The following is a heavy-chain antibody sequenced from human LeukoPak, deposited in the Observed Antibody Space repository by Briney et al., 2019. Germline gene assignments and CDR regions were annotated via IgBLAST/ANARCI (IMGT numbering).Heavy chain of an antibody. CDR3: ARDNYYDSSGYVGMDV. D-gene: IGHD3-22*01. J-gene: IGHJ6*04. V-gene: IGHV4-59*11. CDR1: GGSISSHY. CDR2: IYYTGVT. Sequence: SETLSLTCTVSGGSISSHYWSWIRQPPGKGLEWIGYIYYTGVTNYNPSLQTRVTISVDTSKHQFSLKLSSVTAADTAIYYCARDNYYDSSGYVGMDVWGKGTTVIVSS.